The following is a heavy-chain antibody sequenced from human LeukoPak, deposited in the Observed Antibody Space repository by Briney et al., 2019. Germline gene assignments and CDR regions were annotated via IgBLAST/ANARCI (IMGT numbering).Heavy chain of an antibody. Sequence: PGGSLRLSCAASGFTFSGYWMSWVRQAPGKGLEWVSSISSSSSYIYYADSVKGRFTISRDNAKNSLYLQMNSLRAEDTAVYYCAREGDSGYDWGDAFDIWGQGTMVTVSS. CDR1: GFTFSGYW. J-gene: IGHJ3*02. CDR2: ISSSSSYI. V-gene: IGHV3-21*01. D-gene: IGHD5-12*01. CDR3: AREGDSGYDWGDAFDI.